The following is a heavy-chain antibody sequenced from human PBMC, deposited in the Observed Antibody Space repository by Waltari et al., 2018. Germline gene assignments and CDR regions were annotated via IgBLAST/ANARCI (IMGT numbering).Heavy chain of an antibody. V-gene: IGHV3-74*03. D-gene: IGHD7-27*01. CDR3: VRDEPGDGLDY. CDR1: GFTFSTYW. CDR2: IESDGSRT. Sequence: EVQLVESGGALVQPGGSLRLSCATSGFTFSTYWMHWVRQAPGKGLMWVAHIESDGSRTTYAESVKGRFTISRDNAKNTVYLQMNSLRDEDTAVYYCVRDEPGDGLDYWGQGTLVTVSS. J-gene: IGHJ4*02.